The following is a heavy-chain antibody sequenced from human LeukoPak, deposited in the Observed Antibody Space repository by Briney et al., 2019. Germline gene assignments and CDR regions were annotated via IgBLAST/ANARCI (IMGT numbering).Heavy chain of an antibody. J-gene: IGHJ3*02. V-gene: IGHV3-48*01. D-gene: IGHD3-22*01. Sequence: GGSLRLSCAASGFTFSSYSMNWVRKAPGKGLEWVSYISSSSSTIYYADSVKGRFTISRDNAKNSLYLQMNSLRAEDTAVYYCAKRSYYDSSGYIDAFDIWGQGTMVTVSS. CDR1: GFTFSSYS. CDR2: ISSSSSTI. CDR3: AKRSYYDSSGYIDAFDI.